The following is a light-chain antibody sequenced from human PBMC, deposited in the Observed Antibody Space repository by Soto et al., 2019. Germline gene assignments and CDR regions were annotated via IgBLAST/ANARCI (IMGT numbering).Light chain of an antibody. V-gene: IGKV1-39*01. J-gene: IGKJ5*01. CDR1: ETISTF. CDR2: AAS. Sequence: DIQMTQSPSSLSASVGDRVTMTCRASETISTFLNWYEHKPGKAAKLLIYAASRLQSGVPSRFSGSGSGTVFTRSISGLQHEGFASYYCKQIYSTSPITFGQRTRLEI. CDR3: KQIYSTSPIT.